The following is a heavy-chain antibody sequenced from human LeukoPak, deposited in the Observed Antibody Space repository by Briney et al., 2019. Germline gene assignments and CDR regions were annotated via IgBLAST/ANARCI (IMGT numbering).Heavy chain of an antibody. CDR3: AKDIHYDFWSGYYSNWFDP. CDR1: RFTFSSYA. CDR2: ISGSGGST. J-gene: IGHJ5*02. Sequence: PGGSLRLSCAASRFTFSSYAMSWVRQAPGKGLEWVSAISGSGGSTYYADSVKGRFTISRDNSKNTLYLQMNSLRAEDTAVYYCAKDIHYDFWSGYYSNWFDPWGQGTLVTVSS. D-gene: IGHD3-3*01. V-gene: IGHV3-23*01.